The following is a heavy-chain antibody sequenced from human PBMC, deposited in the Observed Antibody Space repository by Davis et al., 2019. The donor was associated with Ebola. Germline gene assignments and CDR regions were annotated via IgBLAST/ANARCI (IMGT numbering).Heavy chain of an antibody. D-gene: IGHD2-2*01. CDR3: ARGYANWFDP. V-gene: IGHV4-34*01. Sequence: MPSETLSFTCAVYGGSFSGYYWSWIRQPPGKGLEWIGEINHSGSTNYNPSLKSRVTISVDTSKNQFSLKLSSVTAADTAVYYCARGYANWFDPWGQGTLVTVSS. CDR2: INHSGST. J-gene: IGHJ5*02. CDR1: GGSFSGYY.